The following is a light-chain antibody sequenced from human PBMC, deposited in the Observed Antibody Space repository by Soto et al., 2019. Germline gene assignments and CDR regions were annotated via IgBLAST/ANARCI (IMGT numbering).Light chain of an antibody. CDR3: QQSYSTPPWT. J-gene: IGKJ1*01. CDR2: AAS. V-gene: IGKV1-39*01. Sequence: DIQMTQSPSSLSASVGDRVTITCRASLRIRNDLGWYQYKPGKAPKRLIYAASSLQSGVPSRFSGSGSGTDFTLTISSLQPEDFATYFCQQSYSTPPWTFGQGTKVDIK. CDR1: LRIRND.